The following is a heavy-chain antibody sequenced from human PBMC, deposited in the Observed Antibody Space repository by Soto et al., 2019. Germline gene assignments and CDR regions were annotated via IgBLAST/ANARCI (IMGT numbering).Heavy chain of an antibody. J-gene: IGHJ4*02. CDR1: GDSISSYS. CDR2: VYPSGHT. D-gene: IGHD1-7*01. Sequence: PSETLSLTCAVSGDSISSYSWNWIRQTAGRGLEWIGRVYPSGHTQYRSSFETRVTVSVDMSTNQFFLELRSVTAADKAVYYCERESGENWNYEAYCGQGTQVPVSS. V-gene: IGHV4-4*07. CDR3: ERESGENWNYEAY.